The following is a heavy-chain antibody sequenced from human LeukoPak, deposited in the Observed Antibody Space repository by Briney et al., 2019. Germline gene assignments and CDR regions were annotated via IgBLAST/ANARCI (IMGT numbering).Heavy chain of an antibody. J-gene: IGHJ4*02. V-gene: IGHV3-23*01. CDR3: AIMHGYYDGSGYWVQ. D-gene: IGHD3-22*01. CDR1: GFTFSSYG. CDR2: ITASGATT. Sequence: GGSLRLSCAASGFTFSSYGMSWVRQAPGKGLEWVSFITASGATTSYADSVKGRFTISRDNPRNTLYMQMNSLRDEDTALYYCAIMHGYYDGSGYWVQWGQGTLVTVSS.